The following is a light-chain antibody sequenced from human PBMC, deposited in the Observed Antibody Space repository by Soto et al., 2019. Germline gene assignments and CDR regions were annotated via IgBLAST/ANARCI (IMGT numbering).Light chain of an antibody. CDR3: QQYYTIPIT. CDR2: WAS. V-gene: IGKV4-1*01. Sequence: DILLTQSXYALGVXXXXXXTXXXESXXTXLFNSNSKNYLAWYQQKPGQPPKLLIYWASARESGVPDRFSGSGSETNFNFTIQSLQAEDVAVYYCQQYYTIPITFGGGTKVDIK. J-gene: IGKJ4*01. CDR1: XTXLFNSNSKNY.